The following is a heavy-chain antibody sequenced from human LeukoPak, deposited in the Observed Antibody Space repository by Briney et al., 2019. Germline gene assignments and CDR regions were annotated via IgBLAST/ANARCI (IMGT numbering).Heavy chain of an antibody. D-gene: IGHD3-10*01. CDR2: ISYDGINK. CDR1: RFTFSSYS. J-gene: IGHJ4*02. CDR3: ARTYYYGSGSSENAFDS. V-gene: IGHV3-30-3*01. Sequence: GGSLRLSCVASRFTFSSYSMHWVRQAPGKGLEWVAVISYDGINKYYADSVKGRFTISRDNSRNTLYLQMNSLRGEDTAVYHCARTYYYGSGSSENAFDSWGQGTLVTVSS.